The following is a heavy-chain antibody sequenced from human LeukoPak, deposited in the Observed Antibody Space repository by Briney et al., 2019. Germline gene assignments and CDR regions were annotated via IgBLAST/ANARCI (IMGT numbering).Heavy chain of an antibody. J-gene: IGHJ6*03. D-gene: IGHD1-26*01. V-gene: IGHV3-23*01. CDR2: ISGSGDST. CDR3: AKGGGSYFRRVTYYYYYMDV. Sequence: GGSLRLSCAASEFSFGSHAMSWVRQAPGKGLQWVSGISGSGDSTYYADSVNGRFTISRDNSKNTLYLQMISLRAEDTAVYYCAKGGGSYFRRVTYYYYYMDVWGKGTTVTVSS. CDR1: EFSFGSHA.